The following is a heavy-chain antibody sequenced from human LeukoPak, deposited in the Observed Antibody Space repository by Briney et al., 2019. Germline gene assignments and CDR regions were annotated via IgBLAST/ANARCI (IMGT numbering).Heavy chain of an antibody. CDR1: GYTFTSYV. CDR3: ATQGFCSGGSCYSPYYYYGMDV. CDR2: ISAYNGNT. J-gene: IGHJ6*04. Sequence: ASVKVSCKASGYTFTSYVISWVRQAPGQGLEWMGWISAYNGNTNYAQKLQGRVTMTTDTSTSTAYMELRSLRSDDTAVYYCATQGFCSGGSCYSPYYYYGMDVWGKGTTVTVSS. V-gene: IGHV1-18*04. D-gene: IGHD2-15*01.